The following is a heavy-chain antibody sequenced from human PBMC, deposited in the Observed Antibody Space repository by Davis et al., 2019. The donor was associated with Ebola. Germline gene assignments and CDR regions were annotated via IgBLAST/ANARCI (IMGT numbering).Heavy chain of an antibody. CDR3: ARLRGLRYFDWFRFDY. CDR1: GGSISSSSYY. Sequence: SCTVSGGSISSSSYYWGWIRQPPGKGLEWIGSIYYSGSTYYNPSLKSRVTISVDTSKNQSSLKLGSVTAAETAVYYCARLRGLRYFDWFRFDYWGQGTLVTVSS. CDR2: IYYSGST. J-gene: IGHJ4*02. D-gene: IGHD3-9*01. V-gene: IGHV4-39*01.